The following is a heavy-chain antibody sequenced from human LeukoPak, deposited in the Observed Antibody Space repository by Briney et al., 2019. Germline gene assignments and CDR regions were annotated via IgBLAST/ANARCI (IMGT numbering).Heavy chain of an antibody. V-gene: IGHV4-61*02. CDR1: GGSISSSSYY. D-gene: IGHD1-26*01. Sequence: SETLSLTCTVSGGSISSSSYYWSWIRQPAGKGLEWIGRIYTSGSTNYNPSLKSRVTMSVDTSKNQFSLKLSSVTAADTAVYYCAKEGTSGSLDYWGQGTLVTVSS. J-gene: IGHJ4*02. CDR3: AKEGTSGSLDY. CDR2: IYTSGST.